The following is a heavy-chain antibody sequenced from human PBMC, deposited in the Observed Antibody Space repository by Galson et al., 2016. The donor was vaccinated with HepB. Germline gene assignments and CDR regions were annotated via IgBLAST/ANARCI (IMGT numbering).Heavy chain of an antibody. D-gene: IGHD1-7*01. CDR2: MSPNSDTT. J-gene: IGHJ3*02. V-gene: IGHV1-8*01. CDR3: ARGLRGPYNWKYLYAFDI. Sequence: SVKVSCKASGYTFTTYHINWVRQAPGQGLEWMGWMSPNSDTTDYPQKFQGRVTMTRNTSISTAYMELSSLTSEDTAVYYCARGLRGPYNWKYLYAFDIWGQGTMVAVSS. CDR1: GYTFTTYH.